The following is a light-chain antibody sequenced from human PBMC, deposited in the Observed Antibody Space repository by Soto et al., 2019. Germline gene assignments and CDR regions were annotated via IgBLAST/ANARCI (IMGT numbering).Light chain of an antibody. V-gene: IGLV2-14*01. J-gene: IGLJ2*01. CDR1: SSDVGGYNY. CDR2: DVS. CDR3: SSYTSSSTVV. Sequence: QSVLTQPASVSGSPGQSITISCTGTSSDVGGYNYVSWYQQHPGKAPTLMMYDVSNRPSGVSNRFSGSKSGNTASLTISGLQAEDEADYYCSSYTSSSTVVFGGGTKLTVL.